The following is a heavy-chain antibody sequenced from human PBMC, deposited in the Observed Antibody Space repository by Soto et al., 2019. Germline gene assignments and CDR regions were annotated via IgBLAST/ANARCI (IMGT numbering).Heavy chain of an antibody. CDR3: ASHRRDFDY. Sequence: SETLSLTCTVSGGSISNYYWSWIRQPPGKGLQWIGYIFSSGSTNYNPSLKSRVTISVDTSKNQFSLNLSSVTAADTAVYYCASHRRDFDYWGQGSLVPVSS. CDR1: GGSISNYY. CDR2: IFSSGST. V-gene: IGHV4-59*08. J-gene: IGHJ4*02.